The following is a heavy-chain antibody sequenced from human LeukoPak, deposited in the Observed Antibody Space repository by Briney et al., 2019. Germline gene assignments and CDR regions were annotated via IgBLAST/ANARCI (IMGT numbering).Heavy chain of an antibody. Sequence: GGSLRLSCVASGFTFGKYWMSWVRQAPGKGLEWVANIKLDGSEKNYVDSVKGRFTISRDNTKNPLYLQMNSLRVEDTAVFYCARDQYDTWSRRGNFDSWGQGTLVIVSS. CDR1: GFTFGKYW. V-gene: IGHV3-7*03. CDR2: IKLDGSEK. D-gene: IGHD3-3*01. J-gene: IGHJ4*02. CDR3: ARDQYDTWSRRGNFDS.